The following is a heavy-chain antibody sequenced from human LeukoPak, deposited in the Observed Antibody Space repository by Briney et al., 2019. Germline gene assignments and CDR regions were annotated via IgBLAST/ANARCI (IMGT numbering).Heavy chain of an antibody. CDR2: IYPGDSDT. Sequence: GESLKISCKGSGYSFTIYWIGWVRQLPGKGLEWMGIIYPGDSDTRYSPSFQGQVTISADKSISTAYLQWSSLGASDTAIYYCARRMAGSKSFDFWGQGTQVTVSS. J-gene: IGHJ4*02. D-gene: IGHD2-8*01. CDR1: GYSFTIYW. CDR3: ARRMAGSKSFDF. V-gene: IGHV5-51*01.